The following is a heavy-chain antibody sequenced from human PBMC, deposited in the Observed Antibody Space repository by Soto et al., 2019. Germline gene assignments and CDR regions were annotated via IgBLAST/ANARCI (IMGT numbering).Heavy chain of an antibody. J-gene: IGHJ6*02. CDR2: ISYDGSNK. D-gene: IGHD6-25*01. CDR3: AKHLLRPGRAYGMDV. CDR1: GFTFSSYG. Sequence: QVQLVESGGGVVQPGRSLRLSCAASGFTFSSYGMHWVRQAPGKGLEWVAVISYDGSNKYYADSVKGRFTISRDNSKSTLYLQMNSLRAEDTAVYYCAKHLLRPGRAYGMDVWGQGTTVTVSS. V-gene: IGHV3-30*18.